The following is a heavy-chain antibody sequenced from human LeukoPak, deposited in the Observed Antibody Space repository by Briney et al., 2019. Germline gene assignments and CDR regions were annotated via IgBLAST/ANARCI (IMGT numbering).Heavy chain of an antibody. CDR1: GGSISSSSYY. V-gene: IGHV4-39*01. J-gene: IGHJ5*02. D-gene: IGHD1-1*01. Sequence: SETLSLTCTVSGGSISSSSYYWGWIRQPPGKGLEWIGSIYYSGSTYYNPSLKSRVTISVDTSENQFSLKLSSVTAADTAVYYCARTVQLERRWFDPWGQGTLVTVSS. CDR3: ARTVQLERRWFDP. CDR2: IYYSGST.